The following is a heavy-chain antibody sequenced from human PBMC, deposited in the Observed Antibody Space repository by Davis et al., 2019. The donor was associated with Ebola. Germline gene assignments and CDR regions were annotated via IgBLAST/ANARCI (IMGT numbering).Heavy chain of an antibody. J-gene: IGHJ6*03. CDR3: AKDGALVPATIRWYYMDV. D-gene: IGHD2-2*02. Sequence: GESLKISCAASGFTFDDYTMHWVRQAPGKGLEWVSLINWDGAGTFYADSVKGRFTISRDNSKNSLYLQMNSLRTEDTALYYCAKDGALVPATIRWYYMDVWGKGTTVTVSS. V-gene: IGHV3-43*01. CDR1: GFTFDDYT. CDR2: INWDGAGT.